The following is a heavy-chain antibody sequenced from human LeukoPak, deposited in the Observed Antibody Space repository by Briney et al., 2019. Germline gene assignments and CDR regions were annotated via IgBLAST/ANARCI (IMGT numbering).Heavy chain of an antibody. J-gene: IGHJ6*03. V-gene: IGHV4-39*02. CDR1: GGSISSSSYY. D-gene: IGHD2-21*01. CDR3: AREGIVVVSPRDRHMDV. Sequence: SETLSLTCTVSGGSISSSSYYWGWIRQPPGKGLEWIGSIYYSGSTYYNPSLKSRVTISVDTSKNQFSLKLSSVTAADTAVYYCAREGIVVVSPRDRHMDVWGKGTTVTISS. CDR2: IYYSGST.